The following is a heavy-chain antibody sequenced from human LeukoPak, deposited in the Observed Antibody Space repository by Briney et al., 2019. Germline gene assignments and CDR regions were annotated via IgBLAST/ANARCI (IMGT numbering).Heavy chain of an antibody. CDR2: ISYVGSNK. Sequence: PGGSLRLSCAASGFTFSTNVMHWVRQAPGMGLEWVAFISYVGSNKNYADFVKGRFTISRDNSKNTVYLQMNSLRAEDTAIYYCAKDRSSSWSIDYWGQGTLVTVSS. CDR3: AKDRSSSWSIDY. J-gene: IGHJ4*02. V-gene: IGHV3-30*18. D-gene: IGHD6-13*01. CDR1: GFTFSTNV.